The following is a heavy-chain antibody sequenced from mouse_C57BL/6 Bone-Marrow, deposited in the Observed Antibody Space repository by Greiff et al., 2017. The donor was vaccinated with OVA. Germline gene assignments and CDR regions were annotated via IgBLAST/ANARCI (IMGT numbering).Heavy chain of an antibody. CDR3: ECDAMDY. CDR1: GYSFSSSW. J-gene: IGHJ4*01. CDR2: IYPGDGDT. Sequence: VMLVESGPELVKPGASVKISCKASGYSFSSSWMNWVKQRPGKGLEWIGWIYPGDGDTNYNGKFKGKATLTADKSSSTAYMQLSSLTSEDSAIYFCECDAMDYWGQGTSVTVSS. V-gene: IGHV1-82*01.